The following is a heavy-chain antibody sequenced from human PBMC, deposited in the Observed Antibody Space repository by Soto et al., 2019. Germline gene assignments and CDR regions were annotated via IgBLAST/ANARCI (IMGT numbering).Heavy chain of an antibody. J-gene: IGHJ4*02. CDR2: IHAGNGNT. D-gene: IGHD2-15*01. CDR3: ARDILFDY. V-gene: IGHV1-3*05. CDR1: GYTFTSYA. Sequence: QVQLVQSGAEEKKPGASVKVSRKASGYTFTSYAMHWVRQAPGQRLEWLGWIHAGNGNTKYSQKFQGRVTITRDTSASTAYMELSSLRSEDTAVYYCARDILFDYWGQVTLVTVSS.